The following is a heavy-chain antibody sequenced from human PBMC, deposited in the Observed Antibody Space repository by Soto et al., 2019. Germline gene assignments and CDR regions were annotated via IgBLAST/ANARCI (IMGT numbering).Heavy chain of an antibody. V-gene: IGHV4-30-2*01. D-gene: IGHD3-9*01. CDR3: ALDFTGYSDS. CDR1: GGSISSGGYS. Sequence: PSETLSLTCAVSGGSISSGGYSWSWIRQPPGKGLEWIGYIYHSGSTYYNPSLKGRFTISRDNARGILSLQMNSLTVGDTGFYFCALDFTGYSDSWGPGTLVXVSS. J-gene: IGHJ5*01. CDR2: IYHSGST.